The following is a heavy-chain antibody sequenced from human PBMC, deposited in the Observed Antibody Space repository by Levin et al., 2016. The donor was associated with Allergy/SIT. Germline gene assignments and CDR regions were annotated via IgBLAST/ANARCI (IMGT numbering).Heavy chain of an antibody. Sequence: GESLKISCAASGFTFSAYPMSWVRQAPGKGLERVSGISGSGSSTHHADSVKGRFTISRDNAKNSLYLQMNTLRADDTAVYYCARDQQWEQPHYYDYWGQGTLVTVSS. D-gene: IGHD1-26*01. V-gene: IGHV3-23*01. J-gene: IGHJ4*02. CDR3: ARDQQWEQPHYYDY. CDR1: GFTFSAYP. CDR2: ISGSGSST.